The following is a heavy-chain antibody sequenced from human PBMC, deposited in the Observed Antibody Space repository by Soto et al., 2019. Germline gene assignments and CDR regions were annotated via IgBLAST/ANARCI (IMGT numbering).Heavy chain of an antibody. CDR3: VRGRSYSVYDF. D-gene: IGHD5-12*01. CDR1: GGSISGHS. CDR2: IYPSGIT. J-gene: IGHJ4*02. V-gene: IGHV4-4*07. Sequence: SETLSLTCTVSGGSISGHSCIWIRQPAGKGLEWIGHIYPSGITSYNPSLRSRVTMSLDTSSNQIFLNLTSVTAADTAVFYCVRGRSYSVYDFWGPGTLVPVSS.